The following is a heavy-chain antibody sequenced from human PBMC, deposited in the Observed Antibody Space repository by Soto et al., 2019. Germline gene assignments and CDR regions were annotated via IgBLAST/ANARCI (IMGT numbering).Heavy chain of an antibody. J-gene: IGHJ5*01. Sequence: ASVKVSCKASGGTFSSYTISWVRQAPGQGLEWMGRIIPILGIANYAQKFQGRVTITADKSTSTAYMELSSLRSEDTAVYYCARVGGYSYGSVWFDFWGQGILVTVSS. CDR3: ARVGGYSYGSVWFDF. CDR2: IIPILGIA. D-gene: IGHD5-18*01. V-gene: IGHV1-69*02. CDR1: GGTFSSYT.